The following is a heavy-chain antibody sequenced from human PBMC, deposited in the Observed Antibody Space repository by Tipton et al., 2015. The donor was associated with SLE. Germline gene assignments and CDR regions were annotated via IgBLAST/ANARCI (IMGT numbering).Heavy chain of an antibody. V-gene: IGHV4-59*12. CDR3: ARTRGATMMLFDF. CDR2: IYYSGST. CDR1: GGSISSYY. J-gene: IGHJ3*01. D-gene: IGHD1-26*01. Sequence: TLSLTCTVSGGSISSYYWSWIRQPPGKGLEWIGYIYYSGSTNYNPSLKSRVTISVDTSKNQFSLKLSSVTAVDTAVYYCARTRGATMMLFDFWGQGTMVTVSS.